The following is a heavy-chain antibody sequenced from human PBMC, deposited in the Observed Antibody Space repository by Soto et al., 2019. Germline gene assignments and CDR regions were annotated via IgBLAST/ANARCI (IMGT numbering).Heavy chain of an antibody. CDR3: ASWNYDYSNDGIFGWGYYFEY. CDR2: IIPIFGTA. J-gene: IGHJ4*02. V-gene: IGHV1-69*01. D-gene: IGHD4-4*01. Sequence: QVQLVQSGAEVKKPGSSVKVSCKASGGTFSSYAISWVRQAPGQGLEWMGGIIPIFGTANYAQKFQGRVTITADESTSTDYMELSSLRSEDTAVYSCASWNYDYSNDGIFGWGYYFEYWGQGTLVTVSS. CDR1: GGTFSSYA.